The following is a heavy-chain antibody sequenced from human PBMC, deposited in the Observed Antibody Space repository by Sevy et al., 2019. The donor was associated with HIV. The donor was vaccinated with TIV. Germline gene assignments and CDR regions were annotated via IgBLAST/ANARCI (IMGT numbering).Heavy chain of an antibody. D-gene: IGHD1-26*01. CDR3: ARDGSGSYYGSSVQH. CDR2: ISAYNGNT. J-gene: IGHJ1*01. V-gene: IGHV1-18*01. Sequence: ASVKVSCKASGYTFTSYGISCVRQAPGQGLEWMGWISAYNGNTNYAQKLQGRVTMTTDTSTSTAYMELRSLRSDDTAVYYCARDGSGSYYGSSVQHWGQGTLVTVSS. CDR1: GYTFTSYG.